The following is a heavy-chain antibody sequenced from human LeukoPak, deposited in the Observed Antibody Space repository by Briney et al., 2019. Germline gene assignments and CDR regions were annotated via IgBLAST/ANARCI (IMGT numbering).Heavy chain of an antibody. D-gene: IGHD3-22*01. CDR3: AKQRDTSGFFFDY. CDR2: ISGSGGST. J-gene: IGHJ4*02. CDR1: GFTFSSYG. Sequence: GGSLRLSCAASGFTFSSYGMSWVRQAPGKGLEWVSTISGSGGSTYYADSVKGRFTISRDNSKNTLYLQMNSLRAEDTAVYYCAKQRDTSGFFFDYWGQGTLVTVSS. V-gene: IGHV3-23*01.